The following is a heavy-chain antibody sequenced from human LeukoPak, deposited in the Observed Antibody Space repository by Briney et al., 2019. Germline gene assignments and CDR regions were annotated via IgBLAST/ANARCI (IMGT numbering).Heavy chain of an antibody. V-gene: IGHV4-4*07. CDR1: GGSISSYY. D-gene: IGHD3-16*01. J-gene: IGHJ4*02. Sequence: SETLSLTCTVSGGSISSYYWSWIRQPAGKGLEWIGRIYTSGSTNYNPSLKSRVTMSVDTSKNQFSLKLSSVTAADTAVYYCARDSLFTFGGATIMYYFDYWGQGTLVTVSS. CDR3: ARDSLFTFGGATIMYYFDY. CDR2: IYTSGST.